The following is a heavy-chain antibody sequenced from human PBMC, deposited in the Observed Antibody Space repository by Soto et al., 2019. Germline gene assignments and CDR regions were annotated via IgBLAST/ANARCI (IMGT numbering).Heavy chain of an antibody. D-gene: IGHD3-10*01. CDR1: GGTFSSYA. CDR3: ARVTSMVRGVIDNWFDP. V-gene: IGHV1-69*01. Sequence: QVPLVQSGAEVKKPGSSVTVSCKASGGTFSSYAIHWVRQAPGQGLEWMGGIIPMYGPAKYAPRFQGRVTITADASTTTVYMELTSLTSQDTAVYYCARVTSMVRGVIDNWFDPWGHGTLVTVSS. J-gene: IGHJ5*02. CDR2: IIPMYGPA.